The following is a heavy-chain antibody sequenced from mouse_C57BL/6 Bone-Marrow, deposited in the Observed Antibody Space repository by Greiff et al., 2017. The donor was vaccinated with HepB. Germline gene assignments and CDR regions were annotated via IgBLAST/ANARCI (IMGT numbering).Heavy chain of an antibody. CDR3: AREITTAAMDY. CDR1: GYSITSGYY. V-gene: IGHV3-6*01. CDR2: ISYDGSN. J-gene: IGHJ4*01. D-gene: IGHD1-2*01. Sequence: EVQLVESGPGLVKPSQSLSLTCSVTGYSITSGYYWNWIRQFPGNKLEWMGYISYDGSNNYNPSLKNRISITRDTSKNQFFLKLNSVTTEDTATYYCAREITTAAMDYWGQGTSVTVSS.